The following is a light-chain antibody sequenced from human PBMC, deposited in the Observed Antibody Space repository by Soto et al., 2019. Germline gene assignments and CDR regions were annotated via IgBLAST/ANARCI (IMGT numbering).Light chain of an antibody. Sequence: EIVLTQSPATLSLSPGERATLSCRAGQGISSYLAWYQQKPGQAPRLLIYDAPNRATGIPARFSGSGSGTDFTLTISSLEPEDFAVYYCQQRSSWPITFGQGTRLEI. V-gene: IGKV3-11*01. J-gene: IGKJ5*01. CDR3: QQRSSWPIT. CDR2: DAP. CDR1: QGISSY.